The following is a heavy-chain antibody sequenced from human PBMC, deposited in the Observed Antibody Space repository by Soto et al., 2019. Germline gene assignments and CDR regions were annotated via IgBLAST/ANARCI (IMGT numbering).Heavy chain of an antibody. Sequence: GASVKVSCKASGFTFTSSAVKWVRQARGQRLEWIGWIVVVSGNTNYAQKFQERITITRDKSTSTAYMELSSLRSEDTAVYYCAVDHFEYWMARCLYWGQGTLVTVSS. V-gene: IGHV1-58*01. CDR2: IVVVSGNT. D-gene: IGHD3-3*01. CDR3: AVDHFEYWMARCLY. CDR1: GFTFTSSA. J-gene: IGHJ4*02.